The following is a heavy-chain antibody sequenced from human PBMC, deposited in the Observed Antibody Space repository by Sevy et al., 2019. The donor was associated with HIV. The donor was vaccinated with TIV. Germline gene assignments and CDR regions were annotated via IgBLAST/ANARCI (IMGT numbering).Heavy chain of an antibody. V-gene: IGHV3-74*01. CDR2: INSDGSST. D-gene: IGHD3-10*01. CDR3: ARVDVRGVMITSDTNYYYGMDV. Sequence: GGSLRLSCAASGFTFSSYWMHWVRQAPGKGLVWVSRINSDGSSTSYADSVKGRFTISRDNAKNTLYLQMNSLRAEDTAVYYCARVDVRGVMITSDTNYYYGMDVWGQGTTVTVSS. CDR1: GFTFSSYW. J-gene: IGHJ6*02.